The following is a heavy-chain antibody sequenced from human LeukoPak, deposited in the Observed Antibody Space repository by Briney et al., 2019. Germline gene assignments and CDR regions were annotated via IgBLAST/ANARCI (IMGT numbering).Heavy chain of an antibody. CDR1: GFTFNDYA. J-gene: IGHJ4*02. CDR2: ISWNSGSI. CDR3: AKDIVRWELPLDPNFDY. D-gene: IGHD1-26*01. Sequence: GGSLRLSCAASGFTFNDYARHWVRQAQGKGLKWFSGISWNSGSIGYADSVKGRFTISRDNAKNSLYLQMNSLRAEDTALYYCAKDIVRWELPLDPNFDYWGQGTLVTVSS. V-gene: IGHV3-9*01.